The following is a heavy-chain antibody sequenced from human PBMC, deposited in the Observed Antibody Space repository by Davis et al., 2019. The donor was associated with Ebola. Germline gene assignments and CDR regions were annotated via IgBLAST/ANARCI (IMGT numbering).Heavy chain of an antibody. D-gene: IGHD3-10*01. CDR1: GYSFTSYW. J-gene: IGHJ4*02. CDR2: IYPFDSDT. V-gene: IGHV5-51*01. CDR3: ARVASLVSSARGFDS. Sequence: GESLKISCKGSGYSFTSYWIGWVRQMPGKGLEWMGIIYPFDSDTRYSPSFQGQVTISADKSINTAYLQWSSLKASDTAMYYCARVASLVSSARGFDSWGQGTLVTVSS.